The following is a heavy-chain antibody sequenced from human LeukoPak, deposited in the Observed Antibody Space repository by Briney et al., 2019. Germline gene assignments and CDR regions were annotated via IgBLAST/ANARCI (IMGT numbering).Heavy chain of an antibody. V-gene: IGHV3-23*01. Sequence: GASLRLSCAASGFTFSSYAMSWVRQAPGKGLEWVSAISGSGGSTYYADSVKGRFTISRDNSKNTLYLQMNSLRAEDTAVYYRAKLALGEKHRAHDAFDIWGQGTMVTVSS. J-gene: IGHJ3*02. CDR2: ISGSGGST. D-gene: IGHD2-21*01. CDR3: AKLALGEKHRAHDAFDI. CDR1: GFTFSSYA.